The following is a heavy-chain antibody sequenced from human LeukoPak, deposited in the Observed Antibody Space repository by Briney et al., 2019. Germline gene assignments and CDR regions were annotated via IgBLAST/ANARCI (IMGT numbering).Heavy chain of an antibody. J-gene: IGHJ4*02. CDR3: ARGLASWLLDS. Sequence: ASVKVSCKASGYTFTSNYIHWVRQAPGQGLEWMGIINPSGGSTNYAQKFQGRVTMTRDTSTSTVYMVVSSLRSEDTAVYYCARGLASWLLDSWGQGTLVTVSS. V-gene: IGHV1-46*01. CDR2: INPSGGST. CDR1: GYTFTSNY. D-gene: IGHD3-22*01.